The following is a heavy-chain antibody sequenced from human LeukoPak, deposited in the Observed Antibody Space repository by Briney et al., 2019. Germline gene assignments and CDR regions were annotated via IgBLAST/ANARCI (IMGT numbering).Heavy chain of an antibody. CDR3: ASGLGELSFSRINVDYFDY. CDR2: INHSGST. D-gene: IGHD3-16*02. J-gene: IGHJ4*02. Sequence: PSETLSLTCAVCGGSFSGYYWSWIRQPPGKGLEWIGEINHSGSTNYNPSLKSRVTISVDTSKNQFSLKLSSVTAADTAVYYCASGLGELSFSRINVDYFDYWGQGTLVTVSS. V-gene: IGHV4-34*01. CDR1: GGSFSGYY.